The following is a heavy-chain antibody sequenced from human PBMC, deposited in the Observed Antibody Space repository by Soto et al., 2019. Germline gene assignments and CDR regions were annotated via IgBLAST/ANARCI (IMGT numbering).Heavy chain of an antibody. CDR3: AREGVIVGAAFYYYYGMDV. V-gene: IGHV3-33*01. Sequence: QVQLVESGGGVVQPGRSLRLSCAASGFTFSSYGMHWVRQAPGKGLEWVAVIWYDGSNKYYADSVKGRFTISRDNSKNLLXXQMNSLRAEDTAVYYCAREGVIVGAAFYYYYGMDVWGQGTTVTVSS. D-gene: IGHD1-26*01. J-gene: IGHJ6*02. CDR1: GFTFSSYG. CDR2: IWYDGSNK.